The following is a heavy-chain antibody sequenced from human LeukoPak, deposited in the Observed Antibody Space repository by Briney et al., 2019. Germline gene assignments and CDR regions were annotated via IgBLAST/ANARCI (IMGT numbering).Heavy chain of an antibody. CDR2: IISSSSYI. Sequence: GGSLRLSCAASGFTFSSYSMNWVRQAPGKGLEWVSSIISSSSYIYYADSVKSRFTISRDNAKNSLYMQINSLRAEDTAVYYCARVSTFDYYDSSGYSDYWGQGTLVTVSS. CDR1: GFTFSSYS. J-gene: IGHJ4*02. CDR3: ARVSTFDYYDSSGYSDY. V-gene: IGHV3-21*01. D-gene: IGHD3-22*01.